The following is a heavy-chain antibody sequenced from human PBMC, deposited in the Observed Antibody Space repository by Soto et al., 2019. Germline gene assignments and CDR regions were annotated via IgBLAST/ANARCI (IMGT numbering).Heavy chain of an antibody. CDR1: GFVFKNYE. CDR2: ISNSGNTI. V-gene: IGHV3-48*03. Sequence: PVGSLRLSCVASGFVFKNYEMNWVRQAPGKGLEWISYISNSGNTIYVADSIRGRFNISRDNAKNSLFLQMNSLRADDTAVYYCARDIDNRDYYYGLDVWGQGTTVTVSS. CDR3: ARDIDNRDYYYGLDV. J-gene: IGHJ6*02. D-gene: IGHD1-20*01.